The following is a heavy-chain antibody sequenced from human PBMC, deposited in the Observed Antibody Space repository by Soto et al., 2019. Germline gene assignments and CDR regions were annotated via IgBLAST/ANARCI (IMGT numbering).Heavy chain of an antibody. Sequence: QVQLVQSGSEVKQPGASVKVSCKASGYTFTGSAMHCVRQAPGQRPEWLGWINVGNGNTRYSQKLEGRVIITRDTSVRTAYMELSSVRTEDTAAYYCTRDTSPGGMEVWGQGTTVTVSS. CDR3: TRDTSPGGMEV. CDR1: GYTFTGSA. J-gene: IGHJ6*02. CDR2: INVGNGNT. V-gene: IGHV1-3*01. D-gene: IGHD3-10*01.